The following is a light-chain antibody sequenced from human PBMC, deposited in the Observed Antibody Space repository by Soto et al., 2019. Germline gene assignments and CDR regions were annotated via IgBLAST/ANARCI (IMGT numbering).Light chain of an antibody. J-gene: IGLJ7*01. CDR3: QTWGTGPAV. CDR1: SGHSSYA. CDR2: LNSDGSH. Sequence: QSVLTQSPSASASLGASAKLTCTLSSGHSSYAIAWHQQQPEKGPRYLMKLNSDGSHSKGDGIPDRFSGSSSGAERYLTISILQSEEEADYYCQTWGTGPAVFGGGTQLTVL. V-gene: IGLV4-69*01.